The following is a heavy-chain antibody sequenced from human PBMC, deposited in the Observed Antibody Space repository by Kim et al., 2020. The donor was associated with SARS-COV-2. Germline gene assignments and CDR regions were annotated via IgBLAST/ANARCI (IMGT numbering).Heavy chain of an antibody. CDR2: IYSGGSST. D-gene: IGHD3-10*02. CDR1: GFTFSSYA. CDR3: AKDCAGSYPPDGMDV. J-gene: IGHJ6*02. V-gene: IGHV3-23*03. Sequence: GGSLRLSCAASGFTFSSYAMSWVRQAPGKGLEWVSVIYSGGSSTYYADSVKGRFTISRDNSKNTLYLQMNSLRAEDTAVYYCAKDCAGSYPPDGMDVWGQGTTVTVSS.